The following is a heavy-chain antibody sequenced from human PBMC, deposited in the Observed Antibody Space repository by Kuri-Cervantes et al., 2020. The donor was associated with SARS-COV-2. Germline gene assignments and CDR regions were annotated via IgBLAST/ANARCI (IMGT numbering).Heavy chain of an antibody. Sequence: ASVKVSCKASGYTFTSYGISWVRQAPGQGLEWMGWISAYNGNTNYAQKLQGRVTMTTGTSTSTAYMELRSLRSDDTAVYYCARSSGYSSGWSSGRNWFDPWGQGTLVTVSS. CDR2: ISAYNGNT. CDR3: ARSSGYSSGWSSGRNWFDP. CDR1: GYTFTSYG. D-gene: IGHD6-19*01. J-gene: IGHJ5*02. V-gene: IGHV1-18*01.